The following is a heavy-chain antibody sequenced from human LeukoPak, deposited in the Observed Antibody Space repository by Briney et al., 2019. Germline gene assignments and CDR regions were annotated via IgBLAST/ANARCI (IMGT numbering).Heavy chain of an antibody. J-gene: IGHJ4*02. Sequence: ASVKVSCKASGYTFTSYDINWVRQATGRGLEWMGWMNPNSGNTGYAQKFQGRVTMTRNTSISTAYMELSSLRSEDTAVYYCARLAFRGYSSGLWGQGTLVTVSS. D-gene: IGHD6-19*01. CDR3: ARLAFRGYSSGL. CDR2: MNPNSGNT. CDR1: GYTFTSYD. V-gene: IGHV1-8*01.